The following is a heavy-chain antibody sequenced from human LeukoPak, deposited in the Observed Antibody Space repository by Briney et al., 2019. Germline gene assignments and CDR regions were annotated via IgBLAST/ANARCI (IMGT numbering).Heavy chain of an antibody. D-gene: IGHD3-22*01. J-gene: IGHJ3*02. CDR3: AKSCYYDSSGYLNDAFDI. CDR1: GFTFDDYA. Sequence: GGSLRLSCAASGFTFDDYAMHWVRQAPGKGLEWVSGISWNSGSIGYADSVKGRFTISRDNAKNSLYLQMNSLRAEDMALYYCAKSCYYDSSGYLNDAFDIWGQGTMVTVSS. CDR2: ISWNSGSI. V-gene: IGHV3-9*03.